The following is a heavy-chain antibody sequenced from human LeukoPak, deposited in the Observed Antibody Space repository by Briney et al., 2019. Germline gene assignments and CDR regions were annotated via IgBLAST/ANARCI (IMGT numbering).Heavy chain of an antibody. V-gene: IGHV3-21*01. CDR3: ARALVGATSYYYYGMDV. Sequence: PGGSLRLSCAASGFTFSSYSMTWVRQAPGKGLEWVSSISSSSSYIHYADSVKGRFTISRDNAKNTLYLQMNSLRAEDTAVYYCARALVGATSYYYYGMDVWGQGTTVTVSS. CDR1: GFTFSSYS. J-gene: IGHJ6*02. D-gene: IGHD1-26*01. CDR2: ISSSSSYI.